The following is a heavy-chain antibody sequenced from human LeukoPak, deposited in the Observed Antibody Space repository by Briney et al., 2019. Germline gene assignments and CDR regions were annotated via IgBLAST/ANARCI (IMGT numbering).Heavy chain of an antibody. Sequence: GGSLRLSCAASGFHFSTYNMNWVRQAPGKGLEWVSSISSSTTYIYYADSVKGRFTISRDNAKNSLYLQMNSLRAEDTAVYYCARDPPPAYVDTAMATTWGQGTLVTVSS. CDR2: ISSSTTYI. CDR1: GFHFSTYN. V-gene: IGHV3-21*01. D-gene: IGHD5-18*01. CDR3: ARDPPPAYVDTAMATT. J-gene: IGHJ5*02.